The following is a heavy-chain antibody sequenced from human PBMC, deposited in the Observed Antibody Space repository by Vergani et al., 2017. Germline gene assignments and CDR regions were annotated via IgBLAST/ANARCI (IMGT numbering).Heavy chain of an antibody. Sequence: QVQLQESGPGLVKPSETLSLTCTVSGYSISSGYYWGWIRQPPGKGLEWIGSIYHSGSTNYNPSLKSRVTMSVDTSKNQFSLKLSSVTAADTAVYYCARGMTTETTDLDGFDIWGQGTMVSVSS. D-gene: IGHD4-17*01. CDR2: IYHSGST. CDR3: ARGMTTETTDLDGFDI. CDR1: GYSISSGYY. V-gene: IGHV4-38-2*02. J-gene: IGHJ3*02.